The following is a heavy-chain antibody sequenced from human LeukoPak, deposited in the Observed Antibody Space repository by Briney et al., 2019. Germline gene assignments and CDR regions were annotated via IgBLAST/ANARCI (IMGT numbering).Heavy chain of an antibody. D-gene: IGHD2-15*01. CDR3: ARRYRDSDDLDY. Sequence: GGSLRLSCAASGFTFSDYYMSWIRRAPGKGLEWISYISSSGNTKYYADSVKGRFTISRDNAKNSLYLQMNSLRAEDTAVYYCARRYRDSDDLDYWGQGTLVTVSS. V-gene: IGHV3-11*04. CDR2: ISSSGNTK. CDR1: GFTFSDYY. J-gene: IGHJ4*02.